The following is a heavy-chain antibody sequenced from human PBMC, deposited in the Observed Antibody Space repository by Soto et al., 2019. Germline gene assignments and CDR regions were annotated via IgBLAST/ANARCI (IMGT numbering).Heavy chain of an antibody. CDR1: GYTFTGYF. CDR3: ERGDCNILAPLP. Sequence: ASVKVSCKASGYTFTGYFMHWVRQAPGQGLELMGWINPNSGATKYAQKFQGRVTLSRETSISTAYMELSGLRSDETDVCYCERGDCNILAPLPWVQGTLVTFSS. V-gene: IGHV1-2*02. J-gene: IGHJ5*02. CDR2: INPNSGAT. D-gene: IGHD2-21*01.